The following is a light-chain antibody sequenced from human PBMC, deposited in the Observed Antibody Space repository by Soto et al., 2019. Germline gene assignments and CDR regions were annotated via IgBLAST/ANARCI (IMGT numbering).Light chain of an antibody. CDR3: SSYTSSSTRV. Sequence: QSALTQPASVSGSPGQSITISCTGTSSDVGGYNYVSWYQQHPGKAPKLMIYDVSNRPSGVSNRFSGSKSGNTASLTISGLVADDEADYYCSSYTSSSTRVFGGGTKLTVL. J-gene: IGLJ2*01. CDR2: DVS. V-gene: IGLV2-14*01. CDR1: SSDVGGYNY.